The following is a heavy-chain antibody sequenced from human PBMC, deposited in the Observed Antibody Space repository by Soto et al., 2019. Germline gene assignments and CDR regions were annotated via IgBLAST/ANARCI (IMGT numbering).Heavy chain of an antibody. Sequence: GGSLRLSCAASGFTFSDYYMSWIRQAPGKGLEWVSYISSSGSTIYYADSVKGRFTISRDNAKNSLYLQMNSLRAEDTAVYYCARDASNSVAGTYYYYYMDVWGKGTTVTVSS. CDR3: ARDASNSVAGTYYYYYMDV. CDR2: ISSSGSTI. V-gene: IGHV3-11*01. D-gene: IGHD6-19*01. J-gene: IGHJ6*03. CDR1: GFTFSDYY.